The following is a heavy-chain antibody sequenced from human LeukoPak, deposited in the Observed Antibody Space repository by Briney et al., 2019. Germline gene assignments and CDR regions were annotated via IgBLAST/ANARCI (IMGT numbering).Heavy chain of an antibody. CDR3: ARGLWYWGPDY. V-gene: IGHV3-53*01. D-gene: IGHD7-27*01. CDR2: IYSGGST. CDR1: GFTVSTNY. Sequence: GGSLRLSCVVSGFTVSTNYMSWVRQAPGKGLEWVSVIYSGGSTYYADSVKGRFTISRDNSKNTLYPQMNSLRAEDTAVYYCARGLWYWGPDYWGQGTLVTVSS. J-gene: IGHJ4*02.